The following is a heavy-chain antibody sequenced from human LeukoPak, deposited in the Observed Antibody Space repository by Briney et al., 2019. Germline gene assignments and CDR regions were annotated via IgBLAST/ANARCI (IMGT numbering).Heavy chain of an antibody. V-gene: IGHV4-31*03. CDR3: ARETKTYYFESSAYYPYYFDS. D-gene: IGHD3-22*01. Sequence: SQTLSLTCTVSGGSISSGGYYWSRIRQHPGKGLEWIGNIYYSGSTYYNPSLKSRVTISVDTSKNQFSLKLSSVTAADTAVYYCARETKTYYFESSAYYPYYFDSWGQGTLVTVSS. J-gene: IGHJ4*02. CDR2: IYYSGST. CDR1: GGSISSGGYY.